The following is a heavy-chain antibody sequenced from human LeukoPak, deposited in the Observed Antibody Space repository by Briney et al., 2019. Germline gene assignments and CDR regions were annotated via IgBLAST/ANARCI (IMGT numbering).Heavy chain of an antibody. CDR1: GFTFSSYS. Sequence: GGSLRLSCAASGFTFSSYSMNWVRQAPGKGLEWVSSISSSRNYIYYADSVKGRFTISRDNAKNSLYLQMNSLRAEDTAVYYCARDPLRDSSGYYYRWGQGTLVTVSS. CDR2: ISSSRNYI. CDR3: ARDPLRDSSGYYYR. V-gene: IGHV3-21*01. D-gene: IGHD3-22*01. J-gene: IGHJ5*02.